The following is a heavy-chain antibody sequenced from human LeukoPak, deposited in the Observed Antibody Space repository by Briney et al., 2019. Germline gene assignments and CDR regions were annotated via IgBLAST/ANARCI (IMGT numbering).Heavy chain of an antibody. CDR2: ISSSSSYI. CDR3: ARVRTLGGQKYFQH. CDR1: GFTFSSYS. V-gene: IGHV3-21*01. D-gene: IGHD2-15*01. Sequence: PGGSLRLSCAASGFTFSSYSMNWVRQAPGKGLEWVSSISSSSSYIYYADSVKGRFTISRDNAKNSLYLQMNSLRAEDTAVYCCARVRTLGGQKYFQHWGQGTLVTVSS. J-gene: IGHJ1*01.